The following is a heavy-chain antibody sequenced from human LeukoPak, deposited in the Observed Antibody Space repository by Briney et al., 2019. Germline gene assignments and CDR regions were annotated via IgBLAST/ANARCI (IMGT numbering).Heavy chain of an antibody. Sequence: ASVKVSCKASGYTFTSYDINWVRQATGQGLEWMGWMNPNSGNADYAQKFQGRVTMTRNTYISTAYMELSSLRSEDTAVYYCARGRGAADNWFDPWGQGTLVTVSP. J-gene: IGHJ5*02. D-gene: IGHD6-13*01. CDR2: MNPNSGNA. CDR3: ARGRGAADNWFDP. CDR1: GYTFTSYD. V-gene: IGHV1-8*01.